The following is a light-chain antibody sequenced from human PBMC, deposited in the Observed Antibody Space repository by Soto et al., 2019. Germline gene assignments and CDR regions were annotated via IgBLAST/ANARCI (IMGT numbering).Light chain of an antibody. CDR3: QQYGSSGT. Sequence: AQSPPTLSVPLVEIASLCSRASQSVSNNYLAWYQQKPGQAPRLLIYGASNRATGIPDRFSGSGSGTDFTLTISRLEPEDFAVYYCQQYGSSGTFGQGTKVDIK. CDR2: GAS. J-gene: IGKJ1*01. CDR1: QSVSNNY. V-gene: IGKV3-20*01.